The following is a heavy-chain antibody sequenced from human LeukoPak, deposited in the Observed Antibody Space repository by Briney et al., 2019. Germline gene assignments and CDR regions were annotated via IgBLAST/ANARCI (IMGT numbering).Heavy chain of an antibody. D-gene: IGHD5-18*01. CDR3: ARDGVRAMGY. V-gene: IGHV1-18*01. Sequence: ASVKVSCKASGYSFTNSSISWVRQAPGQGLEWMGWISAYNGNTNYAQKFQGRVSMTTDTSTSTAYMELRSLRSDDTAIYYCARDGVRAMGYWGQGTLATVS. CDR2: ISAYNGNT. J-gene: IGHJ4*02. CDR1: GYSFTNSS.